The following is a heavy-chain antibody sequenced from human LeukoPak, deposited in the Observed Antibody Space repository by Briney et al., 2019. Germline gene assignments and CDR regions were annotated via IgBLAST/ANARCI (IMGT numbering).Heavy chain of an antibody. CDR3: AKNYYDRRGIGAFDI. V-gene: IGHV3-23*01. D-gene: IGHD3-22*01. Sequence: GGSLRLSCAASGFTFSSYGMSWVRQAPGKGLEWVSAISGSGGSTYYADSVKGRFTISRDNSKNTLYLQMNSLRAEDTAVYYCAKNYYDRRGIGAFDIWGQGTMVTVSS. CDR2: ISGSGGST. CDR1: GFTFSSYG. J-gene: IGHJ3*02.